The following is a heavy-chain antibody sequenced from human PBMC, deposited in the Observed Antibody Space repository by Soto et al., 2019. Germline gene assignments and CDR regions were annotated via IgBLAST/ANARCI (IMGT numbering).Heavy chain of an antibody. D-gene: IGHD6-6*01. Sequence: PSETLSLTCTVSGGSISSYYWSWIRQPPGKGLEWIGYIYYSGSTNYNPSLKSRVTISVDTSKNQFSLKLSPVTAADTAVYYCARLVPYYYYMDVWGKGTTVTVSS. CDR2: IYYSGST. CDR3: ARLVPYYYYMDV. CDR1: GGSISSYY. J-gene: IGHJ6*03. V-gene: IGHV4-59*08.